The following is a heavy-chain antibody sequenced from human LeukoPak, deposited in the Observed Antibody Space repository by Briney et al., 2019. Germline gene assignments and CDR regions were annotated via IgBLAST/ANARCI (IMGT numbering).Heavy chain of an antibody. J-gene: IGHJ1*01. V-gene: IGHV4-59*01. CDR3: AREDYCSGGSCYSGYFQH. D-gene: IGHD2-15*01. CDR2: IYYSGTT. CDR1: GGSISSYY. Sequence: SETLSPTCTVSGGSISSYYWSWIRQPPGKGQEWIGYIYYSGTTNYNPSLKSRVTISVDTSKNQFSLKLSSVTAADTAVYYCAREDYCSGGSCYSGYFQHWGQGTLVTVSS.